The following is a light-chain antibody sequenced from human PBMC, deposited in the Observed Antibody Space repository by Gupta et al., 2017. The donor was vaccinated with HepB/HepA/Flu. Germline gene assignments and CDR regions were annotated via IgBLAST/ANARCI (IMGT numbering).Light chain of an antibody. CDR3: QQYYCDEVLT. CDR1: QSVLYSSNNKNY. Sequence: DIVMTQSPDSLAVSLGERATINCKSSQSVLYSSNNKNYLAWYKQKPGQPPKLLIYWASTREAGVPDRFSGSSAGTDFTLTISSRQEEDVAVYYCQQYYCDEVLTLGGGTKVEIK. CDR2: WAS. V-gene: IGKV4-1*01. J-gene: IGKJ4*01.